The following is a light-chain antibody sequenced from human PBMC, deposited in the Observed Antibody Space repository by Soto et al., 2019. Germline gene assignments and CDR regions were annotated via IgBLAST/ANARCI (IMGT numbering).Light chain of an antibody. CDR2: EVS. CDR3: NSYAGSNNLGV. Sequence: QSALTQPPSASGSPGQSVTISCTGTSSDVGGYNYVSWYQQHPGKAPKLMIYEVSKRPSGVPDRFSGSKTGNTASLTVSGLQDEDEADYYCNSYAGSNNLGVFGTGTKLTVL. CDR1: SSDVGGYNY. J-gene: IGLJ1*01. V-gene: IGLV2-8*01.